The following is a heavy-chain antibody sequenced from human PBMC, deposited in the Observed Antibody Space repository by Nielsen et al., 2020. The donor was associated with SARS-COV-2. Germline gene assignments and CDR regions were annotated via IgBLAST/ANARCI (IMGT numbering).Heavy chain of an antibody. V-gene: IGHV3-30*04. CDR2: ISYDGSNK. D-gene: IGHD6-19*01. CDR3: ARDPDSSGWALYYFDY. Sequence: GGSLRLSCAASGFTFSSYAMHWVRQAPGKGLEWVAVISYDGSNKYYADSVKGRFTISRDNAKNSLYLQMNSLRAEDTAVYYCARDPDSSGWALYYFDYWGQGTLVTVSS. J-gene: IGHJ4*02. CDR1: GFTFSSYA.